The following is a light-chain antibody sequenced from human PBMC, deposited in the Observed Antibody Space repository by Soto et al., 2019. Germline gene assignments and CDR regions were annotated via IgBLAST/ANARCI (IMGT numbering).Light chain of an antibody. J-gene: IGKJ1*01. CDR2: AAS. Sequence: GGRVTITCRASQSISSYLNWYQQKPGKAPKLLIYAASSLQSGVPSRFSGSGSGTDFTLTISSLQPEDFATYYCQQSYSTRWTFGQGTKVDIK. CDR1: QSISSY. V-gene: IGKV1-39*01. CDR3: QQSYSTRWT.